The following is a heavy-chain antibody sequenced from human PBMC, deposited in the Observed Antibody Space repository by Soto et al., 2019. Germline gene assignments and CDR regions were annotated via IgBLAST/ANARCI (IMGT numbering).Heavy chain of an antibody. Sequence: SETLSLTCTVSGGSISSYYWSWIRQPPGKGLEWIGYIYYSGSTNYNPSLKSRVTISVDTSKNQFSLKLSSVTAVDTAVYYCARGVGYATPDYYYYGMDVWGQGTTVTVSS. D-gene: IGHD2-2*01. CDR3: ARGVGYATPDYYYYGMDV. CDR2: IYYSGST. J-gene: IGHJ6*02. CDR1: GGSISSYY. V-gene: IGHV4-59*01.